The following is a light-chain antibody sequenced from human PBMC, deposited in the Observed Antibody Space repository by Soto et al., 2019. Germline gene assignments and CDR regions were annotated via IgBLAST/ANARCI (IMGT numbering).Light chain of an antibody. V-gene: IGLV2-14*03. CDR2: DVT. CDR1: SSDVGGYNY. CDR3: TSYTTSNTRQIV. J-gene: IGLJ1*01. Sequence: QSALTQPASVSGSPGQSITISCTGTSSDVGGYNYVSWYQHHPGKAPKLIIYDVTNRPSGVSNTFSGSKSGNTASLTISGLPPEDEADYYCTSYTTSNTRQIVFGTGTKLTVL.